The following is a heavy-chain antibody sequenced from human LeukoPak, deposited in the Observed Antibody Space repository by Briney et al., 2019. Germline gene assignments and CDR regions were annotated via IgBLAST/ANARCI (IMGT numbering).Heavy chain of an antibody. CDR3: ARAPRYSSGWLFDY. J-gene: IGHJ4*02. V-gene: IGHV4-39*01. CDR2: IYYSGST. CDR1: GGSISSSSYY. Sequence: SETLSLTCTVSGGSISSSSYYWGWIRQPPGKGLEWIGSIYYSGSTYYNPSLKSRVTISVDTSKNQFSLQLNSVTPEDTAVYYCARAPRYSSGWLFDYWGQGTLVTVSS. D-gene: IGHD6-19*01.